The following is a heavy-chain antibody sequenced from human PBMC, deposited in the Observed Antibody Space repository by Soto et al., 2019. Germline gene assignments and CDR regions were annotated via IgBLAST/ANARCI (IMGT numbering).Heavy chain of an antibody. D-gene: IGHD4-17*01. CDR3: VKEIYGGNSDYYFDY. Sequence: GGSLRLSCSASGFTFSSYAMHWVRQAPGKGLEYVSAISSNGGSTSYADSVKGRFTISRDNSKNTLYLQMSSLRAEDTAVYYCVKEIYGGNSDYYFDYWGQGTLVTVSS. V-gene: IGHV3-64D*09. CDR1: GFTFSSYA. CDR2: ISSNGGST. J-gene: IGHJ4*02.